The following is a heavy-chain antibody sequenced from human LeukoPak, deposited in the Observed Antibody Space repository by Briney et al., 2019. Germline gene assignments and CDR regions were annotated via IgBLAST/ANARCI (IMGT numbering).Heavy chain of an antibody. CDR3: TRHVVITTVFDY. CDR2: IRSKAYGGTT. V-gene: IGHV3-49*04. J-gene: IGHJ4*02. D-gene: IGHD3-22*01. CDR1: GFTSGDYA. Sequence: PGGSLRLSCTASGFTSGDYAMSWVRQAPGKGQEWVGFIRSKAYGGTTEYAASVRGRFTISRDDSKSIAYLQMNSLKTEDTAVYYCTRHVVITTVFDYWGQGALVTVSS.